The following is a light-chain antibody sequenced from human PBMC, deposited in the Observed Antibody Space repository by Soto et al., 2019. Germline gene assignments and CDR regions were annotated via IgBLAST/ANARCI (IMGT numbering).Light chain of an antibody. V-gene: IGKV3-15*01. CDR3: QHYNNWPIT. CDR2: GTS. J-gene: IGKJ5*01. CDR1: QSVASN. Sequence: VITLSPASLSVSPGEIVTLSSRASQSVASNLAWYQQKPGQAPRLLIYGTSTRATGVPDRFSGSGSGTDFTLTISSLQAEDFAVYHCQHYNNWPITFGQGTRLEIK.